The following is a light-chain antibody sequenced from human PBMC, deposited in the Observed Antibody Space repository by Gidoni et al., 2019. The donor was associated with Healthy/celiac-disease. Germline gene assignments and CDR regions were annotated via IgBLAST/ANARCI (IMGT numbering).Light chain of an antibody. J-gene: IGLJ2*01. CDR2: SNS. CDR1: TSNVGSNP. Sequence: QAVLTEQPSASGTRGQTITISCSESTSNVGSNPVNWYQHIPGASPKLLIYSNSQRPSGVPDRFSGSKSGTSASLAISDLQSEDEADYYCATWVDRLNGLTFGGGTKLTVL. V-gene: IGLV1-44*01. CDR3: ATWVDRLNGLT.